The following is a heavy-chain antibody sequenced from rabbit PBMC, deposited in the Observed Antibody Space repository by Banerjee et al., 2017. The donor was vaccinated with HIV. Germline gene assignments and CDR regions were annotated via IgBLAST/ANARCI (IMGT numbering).Heavy chain of an antibody. Sequence: QEQLVESGGGLVQPGGSLKLSCKASGFDFSSYGVSWVRQAPGKGLEWIGWIITDDSAYYASWVNGRFTISSDNAQNTVDLQMNSLTAADTATYFCARSLGWGAGNLWGPGTLVTVS. CDR3: ARSLGWGAGNL. CDR1: GFDFSSYG. J-gene: IGHJ4*01. D-gene: IGHD4-1*01. V-gene: IGHV1S8*01. CDR2: IITDDSA.